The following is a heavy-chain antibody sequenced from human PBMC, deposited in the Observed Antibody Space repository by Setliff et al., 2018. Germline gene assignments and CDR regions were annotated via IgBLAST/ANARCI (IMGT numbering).Heavy chain of an antibody. CDR3: ARLPNYVWGSPVDY. CDR2: IYHGGNT. D-gene: IGHD3-16*01. J-gene: IGHJ4*02. Sequence: PSETLSLTCTVSGASISSGVYYWGWIRQPPGKGLEWIGRIYHGGNTYYNASLKSRLPISVDTSKNQFSLNLRSVTAADTAVYYCARLPNYVWGSPVDYWGQGTLVTVSS. CDR1: GASISSGVYY. V-gene: IGHV4-39*07.